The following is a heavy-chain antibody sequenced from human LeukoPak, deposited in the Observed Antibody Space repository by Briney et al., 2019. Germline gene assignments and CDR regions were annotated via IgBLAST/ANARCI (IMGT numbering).Heavy chain of an antibody. V-gene: IGHV4-34*01. CDR2: INHSGST. D-gene: IGHD1-20*01. CDR1: GGSFSGYY. Sequence: SETLSLTCAVYGGSFSGYYWSWIRQPPGKGLEWIGEINHSGSTNYNPSLKSRVTISVDTSKNQFSLKLSSVTAADTAVYYCARGTCNWNPRGWFDPWGQGTLVTVSS. CDR3: ARGTCNWNPRGWFDP. J-gene: IGHJ5*02.